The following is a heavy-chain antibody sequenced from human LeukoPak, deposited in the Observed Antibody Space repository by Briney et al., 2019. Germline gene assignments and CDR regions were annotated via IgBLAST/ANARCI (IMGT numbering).Heavy chain of an antibody. J-gene: IGHJ3*02. CDR3: TAVATNGIGHAFDI. CDR1: GFTFNNAW. CDR2: IKSKTDGGTT. V-gene: IGHV3-15*01. Sequence: GGSLRLSCAASGFTFNNAWMSWVRQAPGKGLEWVGRIKSKTDGGTTDYAAPVKGRFTISRDDSKNTLHLQMSSLKTEDTAVYYCTAVATNGIGHAFDIWGQGTMITVSS. D-gene: IGHD5-12*01.